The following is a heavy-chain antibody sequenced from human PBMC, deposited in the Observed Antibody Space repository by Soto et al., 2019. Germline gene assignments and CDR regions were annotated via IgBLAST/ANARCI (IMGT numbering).Heavy chain of an antibody. V-gene: IGHV3-23*01. CDR2: ISDSGGNT. J-gene: IGHJ6*02. CDR3: AREAGPVGAIFGVVIPSTPYYYYGMDV. Sequence: PGGSLRLSCAASGFTFSSYAMSWVRQAPGKGLEWVSAISDSGGNTYYADSVKGRFTISRDNSKNTLYLQMNSLRAEDTAVYYCAREAGPVGAIFGVVIPSTPYYYYGMDVWGQGTTVTVSS. D-gene: IGHD3-3*01. CDR1: GFTFSSYA.